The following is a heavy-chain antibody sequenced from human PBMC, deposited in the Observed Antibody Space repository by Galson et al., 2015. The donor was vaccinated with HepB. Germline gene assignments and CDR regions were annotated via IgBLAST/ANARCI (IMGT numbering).Heavy chain of an antibody. V-gene: IGHV3-30-3*01. CDR3: ARGYSSSWYWSSVEYYFDY. J-gene: IGHJ4*02. CDR2: ISYDGSNK. Sequence: SLRLSCAASGFTFSSYAMHWVRQAPGKGLEWVAVISYDGSNKYYADSVKGRFTISRDNSKNTLYLQMNSLRAEDTAVYYCARGYSSSWYWSSVEYYFDYWGQGTLVTVSS. CDR1: GFTFSSYA. D-gene: IGHD6-13*01.